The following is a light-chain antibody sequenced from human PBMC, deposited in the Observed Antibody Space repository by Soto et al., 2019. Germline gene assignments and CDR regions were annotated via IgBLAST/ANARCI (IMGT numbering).Light chain of an antibody. CDR1: SSNIGAGYD. CDR2: GYN. Sequence: QSVLTQPPSVSGAPGQRVTISCTGSSSNIGAGYDVHWYQQLPGTAPKLLIYGYNNRPSGVPDRFSGSKSGTSASLAITGRQAEDEADYYCQSYDSSLTGYVFGTGTKLTVL. V-gene: IGLV1-40*01. J-gene: IGLJ1*01. CDR3: QSYDSSLTGYV.